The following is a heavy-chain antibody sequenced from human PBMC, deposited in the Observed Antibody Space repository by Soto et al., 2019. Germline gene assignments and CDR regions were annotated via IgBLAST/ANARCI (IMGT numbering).Heavy chain of an antibody. J-gene: IGHJ6*03. V-gene: IGHV3-30*18. D-gene: IGHD3-10*01. CDR1: GFTFSSYG. Sequence: GGSLRLSCAASGFTFSSYGMHWVRQAPGKGLEWVAVISYDGSNKYYADSVKGRFTISRDNSKNTLYLQMNSLRAEDTAVYYCAKDPHLSRGVIRYYYYYYMDVWGKGTTVTVSS. CDR3: AKDPHLSRGVIRYYYYYYMDV. CDR2: ISYDGSNK.